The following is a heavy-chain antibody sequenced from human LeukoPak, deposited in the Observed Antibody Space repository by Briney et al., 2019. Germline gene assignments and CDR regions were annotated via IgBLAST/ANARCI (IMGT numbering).Heavy chain of an antibody. V-gene: IGHV3-21*01. Sequence: GGSLRLSCAASGFTFSSYSMNWVRQAPGKGLEWVSSISSSSSYIYYADSVKGRFTISRDNAKNSLYLQMNSLRAEDTAVYYCARDLTFGGVIVYWGQGTLVTVSS. CDR2: ISSSSSYI. CDR1: GFTFSSYS. J-gene: IGHJ4*02. CDR3: ARDLTFGGVIVY. D-gene: IGHD3-16*02.